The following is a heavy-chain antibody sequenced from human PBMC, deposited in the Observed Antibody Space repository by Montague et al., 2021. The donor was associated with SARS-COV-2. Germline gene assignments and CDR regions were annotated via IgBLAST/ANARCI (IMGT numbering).Heavy chain of an antibody. CDR1: GYSISSGYY. Sequence: SETLSLTCTVSGYSISSGYYWGWIRQHPGKGLEWIGSIYHSGSTYYNKFLKSRITISVDTSKNQFSLKMSSVTAADKAVYYCAVNSNYYYYYGMDVWGQGTTVTVSS. CDR2: IYHSGST. J-gene: IGHJ6*02. D-gene: IGHD4-11*01. CDR3: AVNSNYYYYYGMDV. V-gene: IGHV4-38-2*02.